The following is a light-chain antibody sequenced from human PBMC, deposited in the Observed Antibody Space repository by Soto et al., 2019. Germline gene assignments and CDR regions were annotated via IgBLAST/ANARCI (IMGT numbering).Light chain of an antibody. CDR1: QSVSSSS. J-gene: IGKJ3*01. Sequence: EIVLTQSPGTLSLSPGERATLSCRASQSVSSSSLACYQQKPGQSPRLLIYGASNRATGIPDRFSGSWSGTDFTLTISRMAPDDCAVYYCQQYGSSLLFTFGPGTKVDIK. V-gene: IGKV3-20*01. CDR3: QQYGSSLLFT. CDR2: GAS.